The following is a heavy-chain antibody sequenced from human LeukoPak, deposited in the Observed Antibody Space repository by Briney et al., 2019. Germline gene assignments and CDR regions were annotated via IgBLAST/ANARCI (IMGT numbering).Heavy chain of an antibody. V-gene: IGHV4-38-2*02. Sequence: KPSETLSLNCTVSGYSISTGYYWDWIRQPPGKGLEWIGTSYHGGSTYYNPSLKSQVTISVDTSKNQFSLNLTSVTAADTAVYYCARDGRDRDYYDSSGYYTTYYYYYYYIDVWGTGTTVTVSS. CDR2: SYHGGST. D-gene: IGHD3-22*01. CDR1: GYSISTGYY. CDR3: ARDGRDRDYYDSSGYYTTYYYYYYYIDV. J-gene: IGHJ6*03.